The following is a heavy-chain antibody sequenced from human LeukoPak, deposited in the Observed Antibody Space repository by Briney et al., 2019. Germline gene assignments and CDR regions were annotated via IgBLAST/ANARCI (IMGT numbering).Heavy chain of an antibody. CDR2: IYHSGST. J-gene: IGHJ6*03. CDR3: ARDQPYMDV. Sequence: SETLSLTCAVSGYSISSGYYWVWIRQPPGKGLEWIGCIYHSGSTYYNPSLKGRVTISVDTSRNQFSLKLTSVTAADTAMYYCARDQPYMDVWGKGTTVTVSS. V-gene: IGHV4-38-2*02. CDR1: GYSISSGYY.